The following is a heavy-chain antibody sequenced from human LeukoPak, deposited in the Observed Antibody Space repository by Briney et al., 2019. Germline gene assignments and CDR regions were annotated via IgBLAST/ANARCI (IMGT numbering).Heavy chain of an antibody. J-gene: IGHJ5*02. V-gene: IGHV3-30*02. CDR3: AKDPGYCSSTSCYDNWFDP. CDR2: IRYDGSNK. CDR1: GFTFSSYG. Sequence: GGSLRLSCAASGFTFSSYGMHWVRQAPGKGLEWVVFIRYDGSNKYYAESVKGRFTISRDNSKNTLYLQMNSLRAEDTAVYYCAKDPGYCSSTSCYDNWFDPWGQGTLVTVSS. D-gene: IGHD2-2*01.